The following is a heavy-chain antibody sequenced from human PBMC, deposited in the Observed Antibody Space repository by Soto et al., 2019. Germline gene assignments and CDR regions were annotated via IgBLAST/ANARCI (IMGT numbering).Heavy chain of an antibody. J-gene: IGHJ4*01. CDR3: ARGRPQPH. CDR1: GFTFSAYW. D-gene: IGHD5-18*01. CDR2: INQDGSLK. Sequence: GESLRLSYAASGFTFSAYWLSYFRQAPGKGLEWVANINQDGSLKYYVDSVKGRFTISRDNAKNSFYLQMNSLRAEDTAVYYSARGRPQPHWGQGTLVTVSS. V-gene: IGHV3-7*04.